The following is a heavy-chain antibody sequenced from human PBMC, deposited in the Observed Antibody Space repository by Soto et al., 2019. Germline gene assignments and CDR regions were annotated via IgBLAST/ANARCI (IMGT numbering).Heavy chain of an antibody. V-gene: IGHV1-18*01. CDR2: ISGSSGET. D-gene: IGHD6-6*01. CDR3: ARDFFSSSSSHYFDI. J-gene: IGHJ4*02. Sequence: QIPLVQSGGEVKEPGASVKISCKASGYSIVNFGFSWVRQAPGQGLEWMGWISGSSGETRYAQKLQGRVTMTTDTSTSTAYMELRSLNSDDTAVYYCARDFFSSSSSHYFDIWGQGTLVTVSS. CDR1: GYSIVNFG.